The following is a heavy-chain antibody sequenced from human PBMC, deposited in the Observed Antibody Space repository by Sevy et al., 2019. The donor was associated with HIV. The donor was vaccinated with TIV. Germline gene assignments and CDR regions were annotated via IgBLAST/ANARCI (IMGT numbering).Heavy chain of an antibody. CDR2: ISWDGGST. V-gene: IGHV3-43*01. Sequence: GGSLRLSCAASGFTFDDYTMHWVRQAPGKGLEWVSLISWDGGSTYYADSVKGRFTISRDNSKNSLYLQMNSLRTEDTALYYWAKGYCGGDCLKDYYYYYGMDVWGQGTTVTVSS. CDR1: GFTFDDYT. J-gene: IGHJ6*02. CDR3: AKGYCGGDCLKDYYYYYGMDV. D-gene: IGHD2-21*02.